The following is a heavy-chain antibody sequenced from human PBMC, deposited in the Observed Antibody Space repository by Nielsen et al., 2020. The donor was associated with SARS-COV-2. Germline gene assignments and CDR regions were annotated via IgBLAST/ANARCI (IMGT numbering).Heavy chain of an antibody. CDR2: IYYSGST. D-gene: IGHD3/OR15-3a*01. Sequence: SETLSLTCTVSGGSISSYYWSWIQQPPGKGLEWIGYIYYSGSTYYNPSLKSRVTISVDTSKNHFSLKLSSVTAADTAVYYCASRAGTYFDYWGQGTLVTVSS. CDR1: GGSISSYY. J-gene: IGHJ4*02. V-gene: IGHV4-59*08. CDR3: ASRAGTYFDY.